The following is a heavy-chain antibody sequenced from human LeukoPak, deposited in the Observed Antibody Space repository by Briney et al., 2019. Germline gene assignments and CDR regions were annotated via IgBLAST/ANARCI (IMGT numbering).Heavy chain of an antibody. V-gene: IGHV1-2*02. Sequence: ASVKVSCKASGYTFTGYYMHWVRQAPGQGLEWMGWINPNSGGTNYAQKFQGRVTMTRDTSISTAYMELSRLRSDDTAVYYCARLYYYDSSGSYYSDQWGQGTLVTVSS. CDR3: ARLYYYDSSGSYYSDQ. D-gene: IGHD3-22*01. J-gene: IGHJ4*02. CDR2: INPNSGGT. CDR1: GYTFTGYY.